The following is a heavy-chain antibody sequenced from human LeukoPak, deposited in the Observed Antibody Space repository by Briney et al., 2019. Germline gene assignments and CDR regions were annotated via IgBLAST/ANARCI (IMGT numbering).Heavy chain of an antibody. Sequence: GASVKVSCKASGYTFTSYGISWVRQAPGQGLEWMGWISAYNGNTNYAQKLQGRVTMTTDTSTSTAYMELRSLRSDDTAVYYCARGICSSTSCYIPQDNWFDPWGQGTLVTVSS. J-gene: IGHJ5*02. CDR3: ARGICSSTSCYIPQDNWFDP. CDR2: ISAYNGNT. CDR1: GYTFTSYG. D-gene: IGHD2-2*02. V-gene: IGHV1-18*01.